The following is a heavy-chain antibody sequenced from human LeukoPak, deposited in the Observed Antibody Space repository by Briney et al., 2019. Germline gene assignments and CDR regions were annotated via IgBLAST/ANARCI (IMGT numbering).Heavy chain of an antibody. D-gene: IGHD5-18*01. Sequence: SDTLSLTCTVSGDSISNYYWSWIRQPPGKGLEWIGCIYYSGSTNYSPSLKSRVTISVDTSKNRVSLRLSSVTAADTAVYYCARGQSGYTYGYHFDYWGQGTLVTVSS. CDR2: IYYSGST. CDR1: GDSISNYY. J-gene: IGHJ4*02. CDR3: ARGQSGYTYGYHFDY. V-gene: IGHV4-59*07.